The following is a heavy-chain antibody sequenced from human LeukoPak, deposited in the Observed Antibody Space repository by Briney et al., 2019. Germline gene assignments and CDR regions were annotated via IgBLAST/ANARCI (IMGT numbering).Heavy chain of an antibody. CDR2: IKQDGSEK. D-gene: IGHD4-17*01. CDR1: GFTFSSYW. V-gene: IGHV3-7*01. Sequence: GGSLRLSCAAFGFTFSSYWMSWVRQAPGKGLEWVANIKQDGSEKYYVDSVKCRFTISRDNAKNSLYLQMNSLRAEDTAVYYCARETYGDYPDYWGQGTLVTVSS. J-gene: IGHJ4*02. CDR3: ARETYGDYPDY.